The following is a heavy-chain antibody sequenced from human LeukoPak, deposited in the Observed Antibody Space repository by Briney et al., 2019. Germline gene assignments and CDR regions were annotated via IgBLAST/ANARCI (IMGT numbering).Heavy chain of an antibody. Sequence: SETLSLTCTVSGASLSGSYWSWFRPSPGGRLEWIGSVHSSGSTNYTPSLKRRAHLSIDWPKNQFFLKLTYMSAADTAIYYCAGASSLFAGGAYLRLWGWGTLVTVSS. V-gene: IGHV4-59*01. CDR1: GASLSGSY. D-gene: IGHD2-8*02. CDR2: VHSSGST. CDR3: AGASSLFAGGAYLRL. J-gene: IGHJ4*02.